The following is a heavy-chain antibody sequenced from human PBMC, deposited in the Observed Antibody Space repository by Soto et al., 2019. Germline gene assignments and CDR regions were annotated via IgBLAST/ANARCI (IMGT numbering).Heavy chain of an antibody. CDR2: ISGSGGST. CDR3: AKSFFFQAEDGIRDVRSVSAFLLNRSSDL. D-gene: IGHD3-10*02. Sequence: KGLEWFSAISGSGGSTYYADSVKGRFTISRDNSKNTLYLQMNSLRAEDTAVYFCAKSFFFQAEDGIRDVRSVSAFLLNRSSDL. V-gene: IGHV3-23*01. J-gene: IGHJ2*01.